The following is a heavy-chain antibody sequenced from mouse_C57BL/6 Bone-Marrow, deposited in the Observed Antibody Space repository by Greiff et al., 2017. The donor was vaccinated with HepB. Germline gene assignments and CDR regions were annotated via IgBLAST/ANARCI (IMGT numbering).Heavy chain of an antibody. CDR1: GYTFTDYY. CDR2: INPNNGGT. CDR3: ARRIREDSSADY. V-gene: IGHV1-26*01. Sequence: EVQLQQSGPELVKPGASVKISCKASGYTFTDYYMNWVKQSHGKSLEWIGDINPNNGGTSYNQKFKGKATLTVDKSSSTAYMELRSLTSEDSAVYYCARRIREDSSADYWGQGTTLTVSS. D-gene: IGHD3-2*02. J-gene: IGHJ2*01.